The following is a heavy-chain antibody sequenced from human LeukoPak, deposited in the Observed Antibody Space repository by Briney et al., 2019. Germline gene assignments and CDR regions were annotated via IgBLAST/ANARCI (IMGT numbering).Heavy chain of an antibody. V-gene: IGHV4-59*01. CDR3: ARVFPSSGWFDP. CDR2: IYYSGRH. CDR1: GGYISSYY. J-gene: IGHJ5*02. Sequence: PSETLSLTCTVCGGYISSYYWSWIRQPPGKGLEGIGYIYYSGRHIYNPSLKSRVTISVDTSQNQFSLKLSSVTAADTAVYYCARVFPSSGWFDPWGQGTLVTVSS. D-gene: IGHD2-2*01.